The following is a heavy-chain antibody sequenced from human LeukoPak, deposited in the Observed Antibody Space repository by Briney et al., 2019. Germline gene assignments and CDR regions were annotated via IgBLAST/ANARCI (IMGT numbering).Heavy chain of an antibody. CDR3: ATDRDCSGTSCYTGAFRYYYYYGMDV. CDR2: ISSSGSTK. J-gene: IGHJ6*02. CDR1: GFTFSSYE. Sequence: PGGSLRLSCAASGFTFSSYEMNWVRQAPGKGLEWVAYISSSGSTKYCADSVKGRFTISRDNAKNSLYLQMNSLRAEDTAVYYCATDRDCSGTSCYTGAFRYYYYYGMDVWGQGTTVTVSS. D-gene: IGHD2-2*02. V-gene: IGHV3-48*03.